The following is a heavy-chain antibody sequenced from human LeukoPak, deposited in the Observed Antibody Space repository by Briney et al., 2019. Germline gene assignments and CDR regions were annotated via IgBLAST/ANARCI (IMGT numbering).Heavy chain of an antibody. CDR2: ISAYNGNT. CDR1: GYTFTSYG. D-gene: IGHD3-22*01. CDR3: SRWDYYDSSSNWFDP. V-gene: IGHV1-18*01. J-gene: IGHJ5*02. Sequence: ASVKVSCKASGYTFTSYGNSWVRQAPGQGLEWMGWISAYNGNTNYAQKLQGRVTMTTDTSTSTAYMELRSLRSDDTAVYYCSRWDYYDSSSNWFDPWGQGTLVTVSS.